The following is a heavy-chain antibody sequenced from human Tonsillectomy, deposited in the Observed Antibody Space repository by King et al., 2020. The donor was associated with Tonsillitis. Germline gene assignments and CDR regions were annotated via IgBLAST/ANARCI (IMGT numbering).Heavy chain of an antibody. CDR3: ARIFFQFPESGKGSFDL. Sequence: QLQESGPGLVKSSETLSLTCTFSGASISISSFSWGWIRQSPGRRLEWVGSFFGTGDTSYNPSLKGRVTTSVDTSKNQFSLRLSSVTAADTAVYFCARIFFQFPESGKGSFDLWGRGTAVTVSS. D-gene: IGHD3-10*01. CDR1: GASISISSFS. V-gene: IGHV4-39*07. J-gene: IGHJ2*01. CDR2: FFGTGDT.